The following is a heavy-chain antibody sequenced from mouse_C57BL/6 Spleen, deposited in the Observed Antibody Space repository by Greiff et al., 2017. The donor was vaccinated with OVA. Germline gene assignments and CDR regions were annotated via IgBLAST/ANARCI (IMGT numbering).Heavy chain of an antibody. Sequence: QVQLQQPGAELVKPGASVKLSCKASGYTFTSYWMHWVKQRPGQGLEWIGMIHPNSGSTNYNEKFKSKATLTVDKSSSTAYMQLSSLTSEDAAVYYCARAELEGVAYWGQGTLVTVSA. V-gene: IGHV1-64*01. J-gene: IGHJ3*01. CDR3: ARAELEGVAY. D-gene: IGHD3-1*01. CDR1: GYTFTSYW. CDR2: IHPNSGST.